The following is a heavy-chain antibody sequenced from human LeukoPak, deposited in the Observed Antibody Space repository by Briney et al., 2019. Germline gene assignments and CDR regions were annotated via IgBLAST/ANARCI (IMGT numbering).Heavy chain of an antibody. CDR3: ARLRIDGTYTPGFDY. Sequence: GESLKISCKGSGYSFPSYWIGWVRQMPGKGLEWMGIMYPGDPDTRYSPSFQGQVTISADKSISTAYLQWTSLKASDTAMYYCARLRIDGTYTPGFDYWGQGTLVTVSS. V-gene: IGHV5-51*01. J-gene: IGHJ4*02. CDR2: MYPGDPDT. CDR1: GYSFPSYW. D-gene: IGHD1-26*01.